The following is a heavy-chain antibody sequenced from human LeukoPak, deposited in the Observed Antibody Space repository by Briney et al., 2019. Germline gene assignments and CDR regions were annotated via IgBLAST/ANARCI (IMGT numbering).Heavy chain of an antibody. D-gene: IGHD2-15*01. CDR1: GFTFNSYA. CDR3: AKIGSEVVPAAVGGHY. CDR2: INSAGDTT. J-gene: IGHJ4*02. V-gene: IGHV3-23*01. Sequence: GSLRLSCAASGFTFNSYAMSWVRQAPGKGLEWVSTINSAGDTTYYADSVKGRFTISKDNSKNTLFLQMSGLRVEDTAIYYCAKIGSEVVPAAVGGHYWGQGTLVTVSS.